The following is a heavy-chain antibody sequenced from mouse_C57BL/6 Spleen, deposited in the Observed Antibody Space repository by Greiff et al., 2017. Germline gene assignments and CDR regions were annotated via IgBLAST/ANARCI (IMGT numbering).Heavy chain of an antibody. Sequence: EVHLVESGGGLVKPGGSLKLSCAASGFTFSSYAMSWVRQTPEKRLEWVATISDGGSYTYYPDNVKGRFTISRDNAKNNLYLQMSHLKSEDTAMYYCARREDGTWFAYGSQGTLDTVSA. CDR3: ARREDGTWFAY. J-gene: IGHJ3*01. CDR2: ISDGGSYT. D-gene: IGHD2-3*01. V-gene: IGHV5-4*01. CDR1: GFTFSSYA.